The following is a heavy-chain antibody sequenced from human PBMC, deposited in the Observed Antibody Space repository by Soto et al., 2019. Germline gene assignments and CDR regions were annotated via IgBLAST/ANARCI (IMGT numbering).Heavy chain of an antibody. CDR2: IKQDGSEK. CDR3: ARVIGGYSGYDYGEDYYYYMDV. V-gene: IGHV3-7*01. CDR1: GFTFSSYW. J-gene: IGHJ6*03. Sequence: GGSLRLSCAASGFTFSSYWMSWVRQAPGKGLEWVANIKQDGSEKYYVDSVKGRFTISRDNAKNSLYLQMNSLRAEDTAVYYCARVIGGYSGYDYGEDYYYYMDVWGKGTTVTVSS. D-gene: IGHD5-12*01.